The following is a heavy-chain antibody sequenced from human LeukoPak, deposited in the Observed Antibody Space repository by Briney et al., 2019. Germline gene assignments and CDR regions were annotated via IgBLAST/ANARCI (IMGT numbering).Heavy chain of an antibody. Sequence: SETLSLTCTVSGDSISSGGSYWSWIRQHPGKGLEWIGYIYYTGSTHYNPSLKSRVTISVDTSKNQFSLKLSSVTAADTAVYYCARHFTLWGMDVWGQGTTVTVSS. CDR1: GDSISSGGSY. CDR2: IYYTGST. J-gene: IGHJ6*02. CDR3: ARHFTLWGMDV. D-gene: IGHD3-3*02. V-gene: IGHV4-31*03.